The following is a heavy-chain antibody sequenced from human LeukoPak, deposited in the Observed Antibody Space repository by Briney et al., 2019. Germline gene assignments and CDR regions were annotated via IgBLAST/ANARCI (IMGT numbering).Heavy chain of an antibody. CDR2: ISGSGGST. V-gene: IGHV3-23*01. Sequence: GGSLRLSCAASGFTFSSYGMSWVRQAPGKGLEWVSAISGSGGSTYYADSVKGRFTISRDNSKNTLYLQMNSLRAEDTAVYYCAKLGVWFGESPLDYWGQGTLVTVSS. CDR3: AKLGVWFGESPLDY. J-gene: IGHJ4*02. D-gene: IGHD3-10*01. CDR1: GFTFSSYG.